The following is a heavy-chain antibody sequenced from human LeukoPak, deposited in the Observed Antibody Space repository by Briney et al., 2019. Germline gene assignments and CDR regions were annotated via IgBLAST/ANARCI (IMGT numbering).Heavy chain of an antibody. CDR1: GGSFSGYY. CDR2: INHSGST. J-gene: IGHJ4*02. D-gene: IGHD6-19*01. Sequence: SETLSLTCAVYGGSFSGYYWSWIRQPPGKGLEWIGEINHSGSTNYNPSLKSRVTISVDTSKNQFSLKLSSVTAADAAVYYCARRSIAVAGFDYWGQGTLVTVSS. V-gene: IGHV4-34*01. CDR3: ARRSIAVAGFDY.